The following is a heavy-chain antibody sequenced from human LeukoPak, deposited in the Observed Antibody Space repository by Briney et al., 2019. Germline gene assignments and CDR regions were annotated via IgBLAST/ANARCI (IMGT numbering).Heavy chain of an antibody. J-gene: IGHJ3*02. D-gene: IGHD7-27*01. Sequence: SVKVSCKASGGTFSSYAISWVRQAPGQGREWMGGIIPIFGTANYAQKFQGRVTITADESTSTAYMELSSLRSEDTAVYYCARESLTGAAFDIWGQGTMVTVSS. CDR1: GGTFSSYA. V-gene: IGHV1-69*13. CDR3: ARESLTGAAFDI. CDR2: IIPIFGTA.